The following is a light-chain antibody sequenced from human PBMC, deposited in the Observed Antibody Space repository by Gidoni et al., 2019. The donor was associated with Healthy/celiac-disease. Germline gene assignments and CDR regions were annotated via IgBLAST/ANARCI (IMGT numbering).Light chain of an antibody. CDR3: QHYDSSPPPT. CDR2: GAS. J-gene: IGKJ4*01. V-gene: IGKV3-20*01. CDR1: QSVSSSY. Sequence: EIVLTQSPGTLSLSPGERATLSCRASQSVSSSYVAWYQQKPGQAPRLLIYGASSRATGIPDRFSGSGSGTDFTLTISRLEPEDFAVYYCQHYDSSPPPTFGGGTKVEIK.